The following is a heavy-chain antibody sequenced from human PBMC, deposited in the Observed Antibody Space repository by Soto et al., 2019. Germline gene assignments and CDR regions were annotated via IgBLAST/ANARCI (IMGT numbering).Heavy chain of an antibody. CDR2: IKSGRDGGTT. CDR1: GFTFRDAC. V-gene: IGHV3-15*07. D-gene: IGHD3-3*01. Sequence: EVQLVESGGGLVKPGESLRLSCAASGFTFRDACMNWVRQAPGKGLEWVGRIKSGRDGGTTDTAAPVKGRFTVSRDDSKNTLFLQMNSLKTEDTAVYYCTTRLSSTICGVDSRLFDYWGQGTLVIVSS. CDR3: TTRLSSTICGVDSRLFDY. J-gene: IGHJ4*02.